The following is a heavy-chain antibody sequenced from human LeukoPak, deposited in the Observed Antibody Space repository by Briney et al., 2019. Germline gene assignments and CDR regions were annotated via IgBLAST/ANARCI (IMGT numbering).Heavy chain of an antibody. CDR1: GGSISSSSYY. Sequence: SETLSLTCSVSGGSISSSSYYWGWIRQPPGKGLEWIGTIYYSGNTYYNQSLKSRVTISVDTSKNQFSLKLSSVTAADTAVYYCARLIAVAGTVDSWGQGTLVTVSS. V-gene: IGHV4-39*01. CDR2: IYYSGNT. J-gene: IGHJ4*02. CDR3: ARLIAVAGTVDS. D-gene: IGHD6-19*01.